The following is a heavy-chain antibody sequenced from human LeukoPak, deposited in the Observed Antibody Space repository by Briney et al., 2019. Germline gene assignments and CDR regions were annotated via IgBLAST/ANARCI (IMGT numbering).Heavy chain of an antibody. CDR3: ARDDILTGFNC. V-gene: IGHV4-61*02. Sequence: SQTLSLTCTVSGGSISSGSYYWSWIRQPAGKGLEWIGRIYTSGSTNYNPSLKSRVTISVDTSKNQFSLKLSSVTAADTAVYYCARDDILTGFNCWGQGTLVTVSS. CDR1: GGSISSGSYY. CDR2: IYTSGST. D-gene: IGHD3-9*01. J-gene: IGHJ4*02.